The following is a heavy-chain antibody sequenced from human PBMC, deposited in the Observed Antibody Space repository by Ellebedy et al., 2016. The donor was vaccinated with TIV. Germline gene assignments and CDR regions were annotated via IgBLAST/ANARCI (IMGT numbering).Heavy chain of an antibody. CDR3: ARAVLAAHDYYYGMDV. V-gene: IGHV1-69*13. D-gene: IGHD6-6*01. J-gene: IGHJ6*02. Sequence: SVKVSCXASGGTFSSYAISWVRQAPGQGLEWMGGIIPIFGTANYAQKFQGRVTITADESTSTAYMELSSLRSEDTAVYYCARAVLAAHDYYYGMDVWGQGTTVTVSS. CDR1: GGTFSSYA. CDR2: IIPIFGTA.